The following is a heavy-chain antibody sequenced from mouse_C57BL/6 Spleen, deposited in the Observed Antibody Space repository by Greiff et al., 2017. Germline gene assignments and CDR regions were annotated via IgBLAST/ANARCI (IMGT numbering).Heavy chain of an antibody. Sequence: EVHLVESGGDLVKPGGSLKLSCAASGFTFSSYGMSWVRQTPDKRLEWVATISSGGSYTYYPDSVKGRFTISRDNAKNTLYLQMSSLKSEDTAMYYCARTNYGSSPVMDYWGQGTSVTVSS. J-gene: IGHJ4*01. CDR2: ISSGGSYT. CDR1: GFTFSSYG. V-gene: IGHV5-6*01. CDR3: ARTNYGSSPVMDY. D-gene: IGHD1-1*01.